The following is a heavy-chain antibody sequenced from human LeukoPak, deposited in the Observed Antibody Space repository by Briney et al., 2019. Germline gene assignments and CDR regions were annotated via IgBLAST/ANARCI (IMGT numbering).Heavy chain of an antibody. Sequence: SVKVSCKASGGTFSSYAISWVRQAPGQGLEWMGRIIPILGIANYAQKFQGRVTITADKSTSTAYMELSSLRSEDTAVYYCARLFYYGSGNYGMDVWGQGTTVTVSS. V-gene: IGHV1-69*04. CDR1: GGTFSSYA. J-gene: IGHJ6*02. D-gene: IGHD3-10*01. CDR3: ARLFYYGSGNYGMDV. CDR2: IIPILGIA.